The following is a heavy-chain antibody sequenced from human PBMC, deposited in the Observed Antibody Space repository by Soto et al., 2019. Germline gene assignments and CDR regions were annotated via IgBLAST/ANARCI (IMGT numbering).Heavy chain of an antibody. Sequence: QVQLQESGPGQVTPSQTLSLTCTVSGGSVNSGGYYWTWIRQHPGRGLECLGYIYYSGNTYYNPSLQSRLTISSDTSKNQFTLKLTSVTAADTAVYYCARFPSRAHYCAMAVWGQGTAVTVSS. CDR3: ARFPSRAHYCAMAV. CDR2: IYYSGNT. V-gene: IGHV4-31*03. D-gene: IGHD2-2*01. CDR1: GGSVNSGGYY. J-gene: IGHJ6*02.